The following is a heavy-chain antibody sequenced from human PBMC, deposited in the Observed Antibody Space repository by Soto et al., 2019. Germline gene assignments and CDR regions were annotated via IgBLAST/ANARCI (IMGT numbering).Heavy chain of an antibody. V-gene: IGHV1-2*02. CDR3: ARADAAAPSSWFDP. CDR1: GYTFTGYY. J-gene: IGHJ5*02. CDR2: INPNSGGT. D-gene: IGHD2-2*01. Sequence: ASVKVSCKASGYTFTGYYMHWVRQAPGQGLEWMGWINPNSGGTNYAQKFQGRVTMTRDTSISTAYMELSRLRSDDTAVYYCARADAAAPSSWFDPWGQGTLVTVSS.